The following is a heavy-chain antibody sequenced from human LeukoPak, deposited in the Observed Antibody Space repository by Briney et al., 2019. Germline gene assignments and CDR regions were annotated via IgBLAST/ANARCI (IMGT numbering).Heavy chain of an antibody. CDR3: AKDWGSSSL. V-gene: IGHV3-23*01. J-gene: IGHJ4*02. CDR2: ITPSTAT. D-gene: IGHD6-6*01. Sequence: GGSLRLSCEASGFTFGNYAMTWVRQVPGQGPHWVSTITPSTATHYANSVKGRFTISRDNSRNTVYLDMNSLRADDTAIYYCAKDWGSSSLWGQGTLVTVSS. CDR1: GFTFGNYA.